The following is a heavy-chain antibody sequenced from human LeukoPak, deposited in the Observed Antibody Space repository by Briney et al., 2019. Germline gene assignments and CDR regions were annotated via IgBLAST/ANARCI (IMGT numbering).Heavy chain of an antibody. Sequence: PGGSLRLSCAASGFTFSSYGMHWVRQAPGKGLEGVAVISYDGSNKYYADSVKGRFTISRDNSKNTLYLQMNSLRAEDTAVYYCAKEYRVVPAAIKGGYYYGMDVWGQGTTVTVSS. J-gene: IGHJ6*02. CDR2: ISYDGSNK. D-gene: IGHD2-2*01. V-gene: IGHV3-30*18. CDR1: GFTFSSYG. CDR3: AKEYRVVPAAIKGGYYYGMDV.